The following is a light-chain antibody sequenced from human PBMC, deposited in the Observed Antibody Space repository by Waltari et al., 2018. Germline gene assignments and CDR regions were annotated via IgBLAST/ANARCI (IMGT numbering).Light chain of an antibody. V-gene: IGLV1-51*01. CDR1: TSNIGGNY. CDR2: DNS. J-gene: IGLJ2*01. CDR3: ASWDLSLSSVL. Sequence: QSVLTQPPSVSATPGQKVTISCSGSTSNIGGNYVSWYQQVPRAAPNLLISDNSTRPSGIPDLFSASKSGTSATLCIAGVEAVDEATYFCASWDLSLSSVLFGGGTKVTV.